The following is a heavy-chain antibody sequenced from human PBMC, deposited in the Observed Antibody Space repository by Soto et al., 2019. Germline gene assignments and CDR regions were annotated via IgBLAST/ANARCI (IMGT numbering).Heavy chain of an antibody. D-gene: IGHD2-15*01. V-gene: IGHV3-23*01. CDR2: ISEGGGTI. Sequence: EVQLLESGGGLVHPGGSLRLSCAASGFTFSSSAVTWARQAPGKGLEWVSAISEGGGTIFYADSVKGRFTDSRDNARNKLYLQMNSLRAEDTAVYFCGKQIEQGWRLFDYWGQESLVTVAS. CDR3: GKQIEQGWRLFDY. CDR1: GFTFSSSA. J-gene: IGHJ4*02.